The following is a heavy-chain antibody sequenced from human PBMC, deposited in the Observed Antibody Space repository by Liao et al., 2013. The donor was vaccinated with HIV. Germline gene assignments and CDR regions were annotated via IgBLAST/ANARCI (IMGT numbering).Heavy chain of an antibody. CDR2: IYYSGST. D-gene: IGHD2-2*02. Sequence: QVHLQESGPGLVKPSETLSLTCTVSGGSINPYYWSWIRKSAGKGLEWIGRIYYSGSTYYNPSLKSRVTISVDTSKNRFSLKLSSVTAADTAVYYCARRASIGVVPAAIDGWFYFDYWGQGTLVTVSS. V-gene: IGHV4-4*07. J-gene: IGHJ4*02. CDR1: GGSINPYY. CDR3: ARRASIGVVPAAIDGWFYFDY.